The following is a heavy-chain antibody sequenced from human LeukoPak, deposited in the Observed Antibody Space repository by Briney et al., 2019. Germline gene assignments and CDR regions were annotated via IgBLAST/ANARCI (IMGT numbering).Heavy chain of an antibody. CDR1: GFTFSRYA. CDR3: ASEYSSSW. D-gene: IGHD6-6*01. V-gene: IGHV3-30*03. J-gene: IGHJ4*02. CDR2: MSYDGTNK. Sequence: TGGSLRLSCAASGFTFSRYAIHWVRQAPGKGLEWVAVMSYDGTNKYHAESVKGRFTISRDNAKNSLYLQMNSLRAEDTAVYYCASEYSSSWGGQGTLVTVSS.